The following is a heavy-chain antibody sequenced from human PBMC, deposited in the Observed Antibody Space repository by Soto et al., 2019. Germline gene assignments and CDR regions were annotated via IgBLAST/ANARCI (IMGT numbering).Heavy chain of an antibody. CDR3: ARTSTGGPRFAY. CDR2: VYHSGST. D-gene: IGHD2-8*02. Sequence: QVQLQESGPGLVKPSGTLSLTCAVSGGSISTSNWWSWVRQPPGKGLEWIGEVYHSGSTNYNPSFTGRVAMSVDKSKNQFSLKLNSVTAADTALYYCARTSTGGPRFAYWGQGSLVTVSS. V-gene: IGHV4-4*02. CDR1: GGSISTSNW. J-gene: IGHJ4*02.